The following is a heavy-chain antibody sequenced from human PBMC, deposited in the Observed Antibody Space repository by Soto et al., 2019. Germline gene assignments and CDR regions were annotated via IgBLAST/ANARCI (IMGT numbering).Heavy chain of an antibody. J-gene: IGHJ6*02. CDR1: GGTFSSYA. Sequence: QVQLVQSGAEVKKPGSSVKVSCKASGGTFSSYAISWVRQAPGQGLEWMGGIIPISETTNYAQKFQGRATITADESKSTAYMELSSLRPEDTAVYYCARSQGSSTSLEIYYYYYYGMDVWGQGTTVTVSS. CDR3: ARSQGSSTSLEIYYYYYYGMDV. V-gene: IGHV1-69*01. CDR2: IIPISETT. D-gene: IGHD2-2*01.